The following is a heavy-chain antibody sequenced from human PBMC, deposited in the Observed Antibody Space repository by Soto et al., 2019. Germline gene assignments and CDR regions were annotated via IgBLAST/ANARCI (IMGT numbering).Heavy chain of an antibody. CDR2: TYHSGST. CDR3: ARQAGQIVGATTRSDFFDY. CDR1: VGSSSSSNW. V-gene: IGHV4-4*02. J-gene: IGHJ4*02. D-gene: IGHD1-26*01. Sequence: SYTPSLTSTVFVGSSSSSNWWSVVRQAPGKGLEWMGETYHSGSTNYNPSLKSRVTISVDKSKNLFSLKLSSVTAADTAVYYCARQAGQIVGATTRSDFFDYWGQGTLVTVSS.